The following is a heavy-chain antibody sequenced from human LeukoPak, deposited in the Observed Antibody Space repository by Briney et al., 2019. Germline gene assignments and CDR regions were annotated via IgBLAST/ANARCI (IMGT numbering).Heavy chain of an antibody. J-gene: IGHJ4*02. CDR2: IKDKSYGETT. CDR1: GFSFNNVW. Sequence: GGSLRLSCAASGFSFNNVWMSWVRQAPGKGLEWVGRIKDKSYGETTDYAAPVKGRFIISRDDSKNTLYLQMNSLKTEDTAVYYCTTDPPGAFDYWGQGALVTVSS. CDR3: TTDPPGAFDY. V-gene: IGHV3-15*01. D-gene: IGHD3-10*01.